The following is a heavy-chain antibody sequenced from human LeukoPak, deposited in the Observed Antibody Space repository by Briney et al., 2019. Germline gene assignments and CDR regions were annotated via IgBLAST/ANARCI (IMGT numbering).Heavy chain of an antibody. Sequence: ASVKVSCKASGYIFTGYYMHWVRQAPGQGPEWMGWINPNSGDTSYAQKFQGRVTMTRDTSTSTVYMELSSLRSEDTAVYYCARAGYYYDSSGYFQDAFDIWGQGTMVTVSS. D-gene: IGHD3-22*01. CDR2: INPNSGDT. CDR3: ARAGYYYDSSGYFQDAFDI. V-gene: IGHV1-46*01. J-gene: IGHJ3*02. CDR1: GYIFTGYY.